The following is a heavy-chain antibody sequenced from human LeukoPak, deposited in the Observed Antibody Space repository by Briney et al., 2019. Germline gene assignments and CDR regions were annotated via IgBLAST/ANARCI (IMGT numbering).Heavy chain of an antibody. CDR2: INHSGST. V-gene: IGHV4-34*01. CDR1: GGSFSGYY. D-gene: IGHD3-9*01. Sequence: SEGLSLTCAVYGGSFSGYYWSWIRQPPGKGLEWIGEINHSGSTNYNPSLKSRVTMSVDTSKNQLSLKLSSVTAADTAVYFCARGAGLTGFWGHRYYFDYWGQGILVTVSS. CDR3: ARGAGLTGFWGHRYYFDY. J-gene: IGHJ4*02.